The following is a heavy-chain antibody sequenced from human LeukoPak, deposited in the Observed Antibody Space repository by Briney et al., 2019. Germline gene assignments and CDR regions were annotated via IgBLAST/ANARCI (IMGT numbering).Heavy chain of an antibody. Sequence: SETLSHTCTVSGGSISKSGYYWGWIRQPPGKGLEWIANIYYSGSTYYNPSLQSRVTISVDTSKNQFFLNLRSVTAADSAVYYCARDGSDNWGQFDFWGQGALVTVSS. D-gene: IGHD1-1*01. J-gene: IGHJ4*02. CDR3: ARDGSDNWGQFDF. V-gene: IGHV4-39*07. CDR2: IYYSGST. CDR1: GGSISKSGYY.